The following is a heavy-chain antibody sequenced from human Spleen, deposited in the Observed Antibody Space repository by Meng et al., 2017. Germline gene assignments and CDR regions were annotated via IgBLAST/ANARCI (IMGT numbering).Heavy chain of an antibody. CDR2: ISGSGGST. CDR3: AKGGYYDSSGYYHDAFDI. Sequence: GESLKISCAASGFTFSSYAMSWVRQAPGKGLEWVSAISGSGGSTYYADSVKGRFTISRDNSKNTLYLQMNSLRAEDTAVYYCAKGGYYDSSGYYHDAFDIWGQGTMVTVSS. V-gene: IGHV3-23*01. J-gene: IGHJ3*02. D-gene: IGHD3-22*01. CDR1: GFTFSSYA.